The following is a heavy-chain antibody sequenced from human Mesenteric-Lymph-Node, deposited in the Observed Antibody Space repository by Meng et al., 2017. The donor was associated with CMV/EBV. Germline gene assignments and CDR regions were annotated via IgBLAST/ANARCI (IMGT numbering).Heavy chain of an antibody. CDR2: ISGTGGST. D-gene: IGHD5-18*01. Sequence: SGFTYSSYAMSWVREAKGRGLEWVSVISGTGGSTYYADSVKGRFTISRDNSKNTLYLQMNSLRAEDTAVYYCAKAAGYSYGYYFDYWGQGTLVTVSS. CDR1: GFTYSSYA. CDR3: AKAAGYSYGYYFDY. V-gene: IGHV3-23*01. J-gene: IGHJ4*02.